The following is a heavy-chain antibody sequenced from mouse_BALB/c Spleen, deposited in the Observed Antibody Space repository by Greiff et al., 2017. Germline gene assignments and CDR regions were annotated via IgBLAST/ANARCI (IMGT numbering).Heavy chain of an antibody. CDR2: ISSGGST. V-gene: IGHV5-6-5*01. D-gene: IGHD1-1*01. CDR3: ARGRDYYGSRDLYFDV. Sequence: EVMLVESGGGLVKPGGSLKLSCAASGFTFSSYAMSWVRQTPEKRLEWVASISSGGSTYYPDSVKGRFTISRDNARNILYLQMSSLRSEDTAMYYCARGRDYYGSRDLYFDVWGAGTTVTVSS. J-gene: IGHJ1*01. CDR1: GFTFSSYA.